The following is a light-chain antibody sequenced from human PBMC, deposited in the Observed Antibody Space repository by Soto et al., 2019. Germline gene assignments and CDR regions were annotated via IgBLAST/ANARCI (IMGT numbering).Light chain of an antibody. CDR1: QSLLYSSNNKNY. CDR2: WAS. V-gene: IGKV4-1*01. Sequence: DIVISQSPDSLAVSLGERATINCRSSQSLLYSSNNKNYLAWYQQKPGQPPKLLIYWASTRESGVPDRFSGSASGTDFTLTISSLQAEDVAVYYCQQYYITLPITFGQGTRLEIK. J-gene: IGKJ5*01. CDR3: QQYYITLPIT.